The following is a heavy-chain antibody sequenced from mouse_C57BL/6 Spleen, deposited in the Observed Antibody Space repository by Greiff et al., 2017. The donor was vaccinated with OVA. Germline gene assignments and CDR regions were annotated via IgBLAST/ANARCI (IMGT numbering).Heavy chain of an antibody. V-gene: IGHV5-4*03. CDR2: ISGGSSNT. Sequence: EVKLVESGGGLVKPGGSLKLSCAASGFTFSGYAMSWVRQTPEKGLEWVATISGGSSNTYYPDKVKGRFTISRDNAKNNLYLQMSSLKSEDTAMYYCARLGGCGALDYWGQGTSVTVSS. CDR3: ARLGGCGALDY. CDR1: GFTFSGYA. J-gene: IGHJ4*01.